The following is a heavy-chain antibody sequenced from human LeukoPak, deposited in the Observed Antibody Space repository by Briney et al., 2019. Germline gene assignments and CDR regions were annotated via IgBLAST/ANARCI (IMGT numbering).Heavy chain of an antibody. CDR3: ARDLWPHRGYAADAFDI. CDR2: ISSNGGST. V-gene: IGHV3-64*01. CDR1: GFTFSSYA. Sequence: GGSLRLSCAASGFTFSSYAMHWVRQAPGKGLEYVSAISSNGGSTYYANSVKGRFTISRDNSKNTLYLQMGSLRAEDIAVYYCARDLWPHRGYAADAFDIWGQGTMVTVSS. D-gene: IGHD2-2*01. J-gene: IGHJ3*02.